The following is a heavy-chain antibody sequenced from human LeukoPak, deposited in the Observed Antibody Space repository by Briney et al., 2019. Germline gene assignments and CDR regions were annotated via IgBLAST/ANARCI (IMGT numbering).Heavy chain of an antibody. Sequence: PGGSLRLSCAASGFTFSNYGMHWVRQAPGKGLEWVTFIRFDASNKYYADSVKGRFTISRDNSKNTLYLQMNSLRAEDTAVYYCARQNSYGYYFDYWGQGTLVTVSS. J-gene: IGHJ4*02. D-gene: IGHD5-18*01. CDR3: ARQNSYGYYFDY. CDR2: IRFDASNK. V-gene: IGHV3-30*02. CDR1: GFTFSNYG.